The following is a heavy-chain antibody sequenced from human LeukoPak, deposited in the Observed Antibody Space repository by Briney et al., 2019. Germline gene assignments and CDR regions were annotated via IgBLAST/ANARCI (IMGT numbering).Heavy chain of an antibody. J-gene: IGHJ5*02. CDR1: GGSISSYY. V-gene: IGHV4-4*07. CDR2: IYTSGST. D-gene: IGHD4-17*01. Sequence: SETLSLTCTVSGGSISSYYWNWIRQPPGKGLEWIGRIYTSGSTTYSPSLKSRVTMSVDTSKSQFSLNLMSVTAADTAVYYCTRDTGTTGEVKFDPWGQGTLVTVSS. CDR3: TRDTGTTGEVKFDP.